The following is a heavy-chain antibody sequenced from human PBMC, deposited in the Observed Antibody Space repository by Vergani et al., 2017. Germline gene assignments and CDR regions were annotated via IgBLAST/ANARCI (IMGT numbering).Heavy chain of an antibody. Sequence: QVQLVESGGGVVQPGRSLRLSCAASGFTFSSYGMHWVRQAPGKGLEWVAVISYDGSNKYYADSVKGRFTISRDNSKNTLYLQMNSLRAEDTAVYYCAKLWFGEWDYYGMDVWGQGTTVTVS. CDR2: ISYDGSNK. D-gene: IGHD3-10*01. V-gene: IGHV3-30*18. CDR3: AKLWFGEWDYYGMDV. J-gene: IGHJ6*02. CDR1: GFTFSSYG.